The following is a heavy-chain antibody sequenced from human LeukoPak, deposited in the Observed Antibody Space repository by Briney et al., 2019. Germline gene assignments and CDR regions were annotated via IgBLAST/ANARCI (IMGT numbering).Heavy chain of an antibody. J-gene: IGHJ5*02. CDR1: GYTFTSYG. Sequence: ASVKVSCEASGYTFTSYGISWVRQAPGQGLEWMGWISAYNGNTNYAQKLQGRVTMTTDTSTSTAYMELRSLRSDDTAVYYCARGPPIFGVVIIRLNWFDPWGQGTLVTVSS. D-gene: IGHD3-3*01. CDR3: ARGPPIFGVVIIRLNWFDP. CDR2: ISAYNGNT. V-gene: IGHV1-18*01.